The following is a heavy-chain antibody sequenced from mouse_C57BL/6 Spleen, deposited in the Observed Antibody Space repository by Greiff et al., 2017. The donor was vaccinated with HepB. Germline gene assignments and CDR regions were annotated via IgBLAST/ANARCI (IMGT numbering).Heavy chain of an antibody. D-gene: IGHD2-4*01. J-gene: IGHJ2*01. Sequence: QVQLQQSGAELVKPGASVKISCKASGYAFSSYWMNWVKQRPGKGLEWIGQIYPGDGDTNYNGKFKGKATLTADKSSITAYMQLSSLTSEDSAVYFCARGDYYDSFDYWGQGTTLTVSS. CDR3: ARGDYYDSFDY. CDR2: IYPGDGDT. V-gene: IGHV1-80*01. CDR1: GYAFSSYW.